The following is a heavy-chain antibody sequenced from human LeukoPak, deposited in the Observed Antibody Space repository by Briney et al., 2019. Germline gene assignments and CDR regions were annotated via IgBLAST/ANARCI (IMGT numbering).Heavy chain of an antibody. J-gene: IGHJ3*02. Sequence: GGSLRLSCAASGFTFSSYGMHWVRQAPGKVLEWVSFIRYDGSNEYYADSVRGRFTISRDNSKNTLYLQMNSLRAEDTAVYYCARSRRYPGAFDIWGQGTMVTVSS. CDR2: IRYDGSNE. CDR3: ARSRRYPGAFDI. D-gene: IGHD2-15*01. CDR1: GFTFSSYG. V-gene: IGHV3-30*02.